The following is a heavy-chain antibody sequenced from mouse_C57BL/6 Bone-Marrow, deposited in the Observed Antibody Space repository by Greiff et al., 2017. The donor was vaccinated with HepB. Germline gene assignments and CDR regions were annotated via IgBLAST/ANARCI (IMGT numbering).Heavy chain of an antibody. CDR2: IYPGDGDT. CDR3: ARKVIYYYGSSYEGAMDY. D-gene: IGHD1-1*01. Sequence: QVQLQQSGPELVKPGASVKISCKASGYAFSSSWMNWVKQRPGKGLEWIGRIYPGDGDTNYNGKFKGKATLTADKSSSTAYMQLSSLTSEDSAVYFCARKVIYYYGSSYEGAMDYWGQGTSVTVSS. CDR1: GYAFSSSW. V-gene: IGHV1-82*01. J-gene: IGHJ4*01.